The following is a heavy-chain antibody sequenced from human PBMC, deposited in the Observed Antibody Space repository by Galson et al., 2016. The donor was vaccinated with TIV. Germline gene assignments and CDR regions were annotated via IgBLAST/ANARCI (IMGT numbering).Heavy chain of an antibody. V-gene: IGHV3-23*01. CDR2: ISVSGLST. J-gene: IGHJ4*02. CDR3: AKVWAKGGVHRQGFFDS. Sequence: SLRLSCAASGFTFTSHAMSWVRQAPGMGLEWVAFISVSGLSTYSADSVKGRVTVSRDNSKNTLYLQMNNLRAEDTAGYFCAKVWAKGGVHRQGFFDSRGQGTLVTVSS. D-gene: IGHD3-16*01. CDR1: GFTFTSHA.